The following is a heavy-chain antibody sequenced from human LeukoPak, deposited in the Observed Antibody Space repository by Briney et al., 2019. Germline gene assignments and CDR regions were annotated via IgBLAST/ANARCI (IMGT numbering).Heavy chain of an antibody. Sequence: SVKVSCKASGGTFSRYAFSWVRQAPGQGLEWIGGIIPTLGTSNYAQKFQGRVTIITDESTSTAYMDMSSLRSEDTAVYYCARTSSTLGSTTWRWFDPWGQGTLVPVSS. CDR3: ARTSSTLGSTTWRWFDP. D-gene: IGHD2/OR15-2a*01. CDR2: IIPTLGTS. CDR1: GGTFSRYA. J-gene: IGHJ5*02. V-gene: IGHV1-69*05.